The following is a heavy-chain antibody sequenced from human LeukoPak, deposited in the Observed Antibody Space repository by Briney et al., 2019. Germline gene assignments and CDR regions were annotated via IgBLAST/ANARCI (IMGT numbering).Heavy chain of an antibody. CDR3: ARNGRRTTVTSDV. V-gene: IGHV3-23*01. Sequence: GGSLRLSCAASGFTFSSYAMSWVRQAPGKGLEWVSAISGSGGSTYYADSVKGRFTISRDNSKNTLYLQMNSLRDEDTALYYCARNGRRTTVTSDVWGQGTLLTVSS. CDR2: ISGSGGST. CDR1: GFTFSSYA. J-gene: IGHJ4*02. D-gene: IGHD4-17*01.